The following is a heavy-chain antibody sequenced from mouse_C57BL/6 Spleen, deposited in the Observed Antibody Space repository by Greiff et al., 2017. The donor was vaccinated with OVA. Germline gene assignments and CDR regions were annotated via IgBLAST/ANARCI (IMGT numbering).Heavy chain of an antibody. CDR3: AREWGDYSNYDAMDY. CDR1: GYTFTSYW. CDR2: INPSNGGT. Sequence: QVQLQQSGTELVKPGASVKLSCKASGYTFTSYWMHWVKQRPGQGLEWIGNINPSNGGTNYNEKFKSKATLTVDKSSSTAYMQLSSLTSEDSAVYYCAREWGDYSNYDAMDYWGQGTSVTVSS. D-gene: IGHD2-5*01. V-gene: IGHV1-53*01. J-gene: IGHJ4*01.